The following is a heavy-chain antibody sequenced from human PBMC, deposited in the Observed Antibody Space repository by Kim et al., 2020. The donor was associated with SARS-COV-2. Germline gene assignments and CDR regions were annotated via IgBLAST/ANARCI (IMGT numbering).Heavy chain of an antibody. CDR3: ARATAAGTFYYYGMDV. D-gene: IGHD6-13*01. J-gene: IGHJ6*02. Sequence: KFQGRVTITADESTSTAYMELSSLRSEDTAVYYCARATAAGTFYYYGMDVWGQGTTVTVSS. V-gene: IGHV1-69*01.